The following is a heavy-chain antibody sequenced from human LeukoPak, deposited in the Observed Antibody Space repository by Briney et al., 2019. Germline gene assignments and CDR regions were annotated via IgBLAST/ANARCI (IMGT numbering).Heavy chain of an antibody. CDR3: AREVYSSGWSSFDY. V-gene: IGHV3-74*01. D-gene: IGHD6-19*01. J-gene: IGHJ4*02. CDR2: MNNDGRVI. Sequence: PGGSLRLSCRVSGFTFNTYWMHWVRQAPGKGLVWVSRMNNDGRVISYADSVKGRFTISRDNAKNTLYLQMNSLRAEDTAVYYCAREVYSSGWSSFDYWGQGTLVTVSS. CDR1: GFTFNTYW.